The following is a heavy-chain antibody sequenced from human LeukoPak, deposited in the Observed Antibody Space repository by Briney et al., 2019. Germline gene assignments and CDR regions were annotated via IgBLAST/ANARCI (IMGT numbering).Heavy chain of an antibody. Sequence: ASVKVSCKASGYTFTTYYMHWVRQAPGQGLEWMGIINPSGGSTSYAQNFQGRVTMTRDTSTSTVYMELSSLRSEDTAVYYCARRGLGIGYDYWGQGTLVTVSS. CDR1: GYTFTTYY. CDR2: INPSGGST. D-gene: IGHD3-16*01. J-gene: IGHJ4*02. CDR3: ARRGLGIGYDY. V-gene: IGHV1-46*01.